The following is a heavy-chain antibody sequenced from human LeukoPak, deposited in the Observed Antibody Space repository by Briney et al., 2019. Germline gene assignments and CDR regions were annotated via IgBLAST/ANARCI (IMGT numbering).Heavy chain of an antibody. CDR1: DGSFSGYY. D-gene: IGHD3-3*01. V-gene: IGHV4-34*01. J-gene: IGHJ4*02. CDR2: INHSGST. Sequence: PSETLSLTCAVYDGSFSGYYWSWIRQPPGKGLEWIGEINHSGSTNYDPSLKSRVTISLDTSKSQFSLKVRYVTAADTAVYYCARGLNDSWTGENYWGQGTLVTVSS. CDR3: ARGLNDSWTGENY.